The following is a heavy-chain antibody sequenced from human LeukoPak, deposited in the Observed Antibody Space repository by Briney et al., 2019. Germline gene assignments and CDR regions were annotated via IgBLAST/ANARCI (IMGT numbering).Heavy chain of an antibody. CDR3: ARAAGTPRSKSYNWFDP. Sequence: ASVQVSCKASGYTFSDYYIHWVRQAPGQGLEWMGWINPNSGGTNYAQKFQGRATMTRDTSISTVYMELSGLTSDDTAIYFCARAAGTPRSKSYNWFDPWGQGTLVTVSS. CDR1: GYTFSDYY. D-gene: IGHD3-10*01. V-gene: IGHV1-2*02. CDR2: INPNSGGT. J-gene: IGHJ5*02.